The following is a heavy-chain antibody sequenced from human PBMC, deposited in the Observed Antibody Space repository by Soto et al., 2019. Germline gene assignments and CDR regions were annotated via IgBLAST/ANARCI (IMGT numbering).Heavy chain of an antibody. V-gene: IGHV3-30*18. D-gene: IGHD6-13*01. CDR2: ISYDGSNK. J-gene: IGHJ3*01. Sequence: QVKLVESGGGVVQPGRSLRLSCAASGFTFCSYGMHWVRQAPGTGLEWVAVISYDGSNKSYADSVKGRFTISRDNSKNSLYLQMNRLRAEDTAVYYCAKGGRKRGYSFNFSGQGTMVTVSS. CDR3: AKGGRKRGYSFNF. CDR1: GFTFCSYG.